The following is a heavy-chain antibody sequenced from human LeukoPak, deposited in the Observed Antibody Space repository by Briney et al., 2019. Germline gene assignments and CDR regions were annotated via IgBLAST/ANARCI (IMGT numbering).Heavy chain of an antibody. CDR3: ARAKDYDILTGITNYYYYYMDV. D-gene: IGHD3-9*01. J-gene: IGHJ6*03. CDR2: IYYSGST. V-gene: IGHV4-59*01. Sequence: SETLSLTCTVSGGSINTYYWSWIRQPPGKGLEWIGYIYYSGSTNYNPSLKSRVTISVDTSKNQFSLKLSSVTAADTAVYYCARAKDYDILTGITNYYYYYMDVWGKGTTVTISS. CDR1: GGSINTYY.